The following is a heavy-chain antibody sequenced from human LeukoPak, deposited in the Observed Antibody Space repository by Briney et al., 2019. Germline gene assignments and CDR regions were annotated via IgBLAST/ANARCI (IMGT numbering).Heavy chain of an antibody. CDR2: NSSSSSTI. J-gene: IGHJ6*03. V-gene: IGHV3-48*01. Sequence: GGSLRLSCAASGFTFSYYGMHWVRQAPGEGLEWVSYNSSSSSTIYYADSVKGRFTISRDNAKNSLYLQMNSLRAEDTAVYYCAKGALTTSDYYYYMDVWGKGTTVTISS. D-gene: IGHD4-17*01. CDR1: GFTFSYYG. CDR3: AKGALTTSDYYYYMDV.